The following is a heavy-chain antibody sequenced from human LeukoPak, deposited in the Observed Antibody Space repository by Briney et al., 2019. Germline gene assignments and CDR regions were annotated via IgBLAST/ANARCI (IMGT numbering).Heavy chain of an antibody. V-gene: IGHV4-59*08. CDR3: ARHVYTGYSSSWYYYYGMDV. J-gene: IGHJ6*02. CDR2: IYYSGST. Sequence: SSETLSLTCTVSGGSISNYYWSWIRQPPGKGLEWIGYIYYSGSTNYNPSLKSRVTISEDTYKNQFSLKLSSVTAADTAVYYCARHVYTGYSSSWYYYYGMDVWGQGTTVTVSS. D-gene: IGHD6-13*01. CDR1: GGSISNYY.